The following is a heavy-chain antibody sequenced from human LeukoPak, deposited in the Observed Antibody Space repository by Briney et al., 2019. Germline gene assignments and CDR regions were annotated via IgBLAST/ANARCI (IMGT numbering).Heavy chain of an antibody. Sequence: GESLKISCKGSGYSFTNYWIGWVRQMPGKGLEWMGIIYPGDSDTRYSPSFQGQVTISADKSISTAYLQWSSLKASDTAMYYCASRTDYVWGSHRFPVSEIDAFDIWGQGTMVTVSS. CDR2: IYPGDSDT. CDR1: GYSFTNYW. D-gene: IGHD3-16*02. V-gene: IGHV5-51*01. J-gene: IGHJ3*02. CDR3: ASRTDYVWGSHRFPVSEIDAFDI.